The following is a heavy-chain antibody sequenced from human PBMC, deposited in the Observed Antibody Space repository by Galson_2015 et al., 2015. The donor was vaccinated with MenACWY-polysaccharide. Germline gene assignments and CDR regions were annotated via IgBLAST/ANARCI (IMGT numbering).Heavy chain of an antibody. J-gene: IGHJ6*01. CDR2: IRKDGSEK. V-gene: IGHV3-7*01. Sequence: SLRLSCAVSGFTFKNYWMSWVRQAPGKGLEWVANIRKDGSEKHCVDFVKGRFTISRDNGRSSLYLQMNGLRAEDTAVYYCARGHYGMYIWGQGTTVSVSA. CDR1: GFTFKNYW. CDR3: ARGHYGMYI.